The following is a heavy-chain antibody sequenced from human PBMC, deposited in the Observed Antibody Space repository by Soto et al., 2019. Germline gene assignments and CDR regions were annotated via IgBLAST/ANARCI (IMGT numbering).Heavy chain of an antibody. CDR3: ARELAVAGLIYYYYGMDV. V-gene: IGHV1-3*01. J-gene: IGHJ6*02. CDR1: GYTFTSYA. D-gene: IGHD6-19*01. CDR2: INAGNGNT. Sequence: ASVKVSCKASGYTFTSYAMHWVRQAPGQRLEWMGWINAGNGNTKYSQKFQGRATITRDTSASTAYMELSSLRSEDTAVYYCARELAVAGLIYYYYGMDVWGQGTTVTVSS.